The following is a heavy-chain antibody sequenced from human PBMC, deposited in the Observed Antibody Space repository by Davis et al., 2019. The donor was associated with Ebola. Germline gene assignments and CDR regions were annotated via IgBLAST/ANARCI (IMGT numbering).Heavy chain of an antibody. Sequence: GGSLRLSCAASGFTVSTNYMSWFRQAPGKALEWLPVIYSGGSTYYADSVKGGFTISRDNSTNTLYLQMNSLRAEDTARYYCARDFGGANVLLWFGEFLDWGQGTLVTVSS. J-gene: IGHJ4*02. CDR3: ARDFGGANVLLWFGEFLD. V-gene: IGHV3-66*01. CDR2: IYSGGST. D-gene: IGHD3-10*01. CDR1: GFTVSTNY.